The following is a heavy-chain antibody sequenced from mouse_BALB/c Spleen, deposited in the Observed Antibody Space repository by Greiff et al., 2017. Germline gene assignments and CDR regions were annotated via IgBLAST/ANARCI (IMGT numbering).Heavy chain of an antibody. CDR2: ISDGGSYT. J-gene: IGHJ2*01. V-gene: IGHV5-4*02. CDR3: ARAYGSSYLDY. CDR1: GFTFSDYY. Sequence: EVHLVESGGGLVKPGGSLKLSCAASGFTFSDYYMYWVRQTPEKRLEWVATISDGGSYTYYPDSVKGRFTISRDNAKNNLYLQMSSLKSEDTAMYYCARAYGSSYLDYWGQGTTLTVSS. D-gene: IGHD1-1*01.